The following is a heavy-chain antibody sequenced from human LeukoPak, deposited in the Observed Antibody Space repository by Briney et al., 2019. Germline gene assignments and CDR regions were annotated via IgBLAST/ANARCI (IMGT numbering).Heavy chain of an antibody. CDR3: ARGPNYYGSGSYYRVFDY. CDR2: INHSGST. J-gene: IGHJ4*02. V-gene: IGHV4-34*01. Sequence: PSETLSLTCAVYGGSFRGYYWSWIRQPPGEGLEWIGEINHSGSTNYNPSLKSRVTISVDTSKNQFSLKLSSVTAADTAVYYCARGPNYYGSGSYYRVFDYWGQGTLVTVSS. D-gene: IGHD3-10*01. CDR1: GGSFRGYY.